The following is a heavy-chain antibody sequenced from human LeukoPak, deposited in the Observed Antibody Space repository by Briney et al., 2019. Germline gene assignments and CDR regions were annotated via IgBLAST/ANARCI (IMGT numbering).Heavy chain of an antibody. CDR3: ARRGHWGLTGYYIGAFDI. V-gene: IGHV5-51*01. CDR1: GYSFTSYW. D-gene: IGHD3-9*01. Sequence: GESLKISCKGSGYSFTSYWIGWVRQMPGKGLEWMGIIYPGDSDTRYSPSFQGQVTISADKSISTAYLQWSSLKASDTAMYYCARRGHWGLTGYYIGAFDIWGQGTMVTVSS. J-gene: IGHJ3*02. CDR2: IYPGDSDT.